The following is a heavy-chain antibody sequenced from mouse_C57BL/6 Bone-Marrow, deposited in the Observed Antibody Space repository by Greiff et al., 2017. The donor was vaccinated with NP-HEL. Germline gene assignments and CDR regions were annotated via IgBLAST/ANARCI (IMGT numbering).Heavy chain of an antibody. CDR2: ISSGGSYT. Sequence: EVMLVESGGDLVKPGGSLKLSCAASGFTFSSYGMSWVRQTPDKRLEWVATISSGGSYTYYPDSVKGRFTISRDNAKNTLYLQMSSLKSEDTAMYYCARQGYYGSREVYAMDYWGQGTSVTVSS. D-gene: IGHD1-1*01. CDR1: GFTFSSYG. J-gene: IGHJ4*01. V-gene: IGHV5-6*02. CDR3: ARQGYYGSREVYAMDY.